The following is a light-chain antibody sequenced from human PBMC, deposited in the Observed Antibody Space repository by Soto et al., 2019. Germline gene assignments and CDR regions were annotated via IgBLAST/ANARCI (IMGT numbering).Light chain of an antibody. CDR1: SSNIGADYD. CDR2: RNS. V-gene: IGLV1-40*01. J-gene: IGLJ1*01. CDR3: QSYDSRLSGFYV. Sequence: QSALTQPPSVSGAPGQRVTISCTGSSSNIGADYDVHWYQQLPGTAPKLLISRNSNRPSGVPDRFSGSKSGTSASLAITGLQAEDEADYYCQSYDSRLSGFYVFGSGTKVTVL.